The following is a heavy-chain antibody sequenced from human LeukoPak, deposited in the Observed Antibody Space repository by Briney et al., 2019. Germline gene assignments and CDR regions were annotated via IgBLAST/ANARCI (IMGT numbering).Heavy chain of an antibody. Sequence: GGSLRLSCAASGFTFSGSAIHWVRQSSGKGLELVGQIDKKDKGYATATAYAASVKGRFTISRDDSINTAYLQMKSLKTEDTALYYCTRDSGTYNWFDPWGQGTLVTVSS. CDR2: IDKKDKGYATAT. CDR1: GFTFSGSA. CDR3: TRDSGTYNWFDP. J-gene: IGHJ5*02. D-gene: IGHD1-26*01. V-gene: IGHV3-73*01.